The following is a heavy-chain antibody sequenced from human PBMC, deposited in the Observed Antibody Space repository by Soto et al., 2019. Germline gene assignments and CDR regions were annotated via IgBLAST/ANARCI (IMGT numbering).Heavy chain of an antibody. CDR3: ARDVFTLPNDYGGNNDDY. D-gene: IGHD4-17*01. V-gene: IGHV1-46*01. J-gene: IGHJ4*02. Sequence: EASVKVSCKASGYTFTSYYMHWVRQAPGQGLEWMGIINPSGGSTSYAQKFQGRVTMTRDTSTSTVYMELSSLRSEDTAVYYCARDVFTLPNDYGGNNDDYGGQGTLVTGSS. CDR2: INPSGGST. CDR1: GYTFTSYY.